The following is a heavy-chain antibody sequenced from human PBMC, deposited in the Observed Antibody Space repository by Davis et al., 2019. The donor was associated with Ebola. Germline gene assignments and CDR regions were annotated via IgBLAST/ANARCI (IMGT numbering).Heavy chain of an antibody. Sequence: KFQGRVTITRDTSATTAYMDLSSLRSEDTAVYYCARGWAVAYWGQGTLVTVSS. J-gene: IGHJ4*02. D-gene: IGHD6-19*01. V-gene: IGHV1-3*01. CDR3: ARGWAVAY.